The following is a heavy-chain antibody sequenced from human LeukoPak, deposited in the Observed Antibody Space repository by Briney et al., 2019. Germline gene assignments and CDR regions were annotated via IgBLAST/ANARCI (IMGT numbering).Heavy chain of an antibody. CDR2: INPNSGGT. CDR3: ARDKNRYASLTGDY. V-gene: IGHV1-2*02. D-gene: IGHD2-8*01. J-gene: IGHJ4*02. CDR1: GYTFTGYY. Sequence: ASVKVSCKASGYTFTGYYMHWVRQAPGQGLEWMGWINPNSGGTNYAQKFQGRVTMTRDTSISTAYMELSRLRSDDTAVYYCARDKNRYASLTGDYWGQGTLVTVSS.